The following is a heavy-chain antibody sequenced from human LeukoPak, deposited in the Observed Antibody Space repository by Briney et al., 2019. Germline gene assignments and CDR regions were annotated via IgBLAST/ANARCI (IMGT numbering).Heavy chain of an antibody. Sequence: GASVKVSCKASGGTFSSYAISWVRQAPGQGLEWMGRIIPILGIANYAQKFQGRVTITADKSMSTAYMELSSLRSEDTAVYYCARDHPAGATVYYFDYWGQGTLVTVSS. CDR3: ARDHPAGATVYYFDY. J-gene: IGHJ4*02. CDR2: IIPILGIA. CDR1: GGTFSSYA. D-gene: IGHD1-26*01. V-gene: IGHV1-69*04.